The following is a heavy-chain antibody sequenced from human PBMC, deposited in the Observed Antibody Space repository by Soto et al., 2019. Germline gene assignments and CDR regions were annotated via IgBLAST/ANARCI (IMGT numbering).Heavy chain of an antibody. D-gene: IGHD3-22*01. CDR3: AKANYLYDSSGWDAFDI. CDR1: GLNIINYG. Sequence: GGPMRLSCTASGLNIINYGMHWVSKETGKGLEWVAVISYDGSNKYYADSVKGRFTISRDDSKNTLYLQMNSLRAEDTAVYYCAKANYLYDSSGWDAFDIWGQGTMVTVSS. V-gene: IGHV3-30*18. J-gene: IGHJ3*02. CDR2: ISYDGSNK.